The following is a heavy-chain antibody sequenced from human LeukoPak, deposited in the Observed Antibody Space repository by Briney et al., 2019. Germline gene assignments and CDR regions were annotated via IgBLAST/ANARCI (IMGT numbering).Heavy chain of an antibody. CDR1: GGSISSGGYY. CDR2: IYYSGST. Sequence: SETLSLTCTVSGGSISSGGYYWSWIRQHPGKGLEWIGYIYYSGSTYYNPSLKSRVTISLDTSKNQFSLKLSSVTAADTAVYYCARGGYCSGGSCYSVWFDPWGQGTLVTVSS. CDR3: ARGGYCSGGSCYSVWFDP. J-gene: IGHJ5*02. D-gene: IGHD2-15*01. V-gene: IGHV4-31*03.